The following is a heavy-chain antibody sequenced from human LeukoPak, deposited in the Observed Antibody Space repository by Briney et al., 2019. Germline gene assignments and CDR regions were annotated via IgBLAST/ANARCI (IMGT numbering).Heavy chain of an antibody. J-gene: IGHJ4*02. CDR1: GDSITSYY. V-gene: IGHV4-59*08. CDR2: VYYSGST. CDR3: ARSQMYYYQSSIYFDY. D-gene: IGHD3-22*01. Sequence: SETLSLTCSVSGDSITSYYWSWIRQPPGKGQEWIGNVYYSGSTNYNPSFESRVTISLDTSKNEFSLKVSSVTAADTAVYYCARSQMYYYQSSIYFDYWGQGALVTVSS.